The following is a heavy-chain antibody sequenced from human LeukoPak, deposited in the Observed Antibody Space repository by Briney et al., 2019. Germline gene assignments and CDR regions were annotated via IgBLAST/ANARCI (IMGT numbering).Heavy chain of an antibody. CDR3: ARDEYCSGGSCYSDH. Sequence: GGSLRLSCAASGFTFSSYAMSWVRQAPGKGLEWVSAISGSGGSTYYADSVKGRFTISRDNSKNTLYLQMNSLRAEDTAVYYCARDEYCSGGSCYSDHWGQGTLVTVSS. D-gene: IGHD2-15*01. V-gene: IGHV3-23*01. CDR1: GFTFSSYA. J-gene: IGHJ4*02. CDR2: ISGSGGST.